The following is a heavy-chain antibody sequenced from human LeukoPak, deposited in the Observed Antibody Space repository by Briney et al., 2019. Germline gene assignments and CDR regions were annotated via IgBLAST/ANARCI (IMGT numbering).Heavy chain of an antibody. CDR1: GDSVSRKSAA. D-gene: IGHD3-16*02. Sequence: SQTLSFTCVISGDSVSRKSAAWHWIRQSPSRGLEWLGRTYYRSKWYNDYAESVKSRITINPDTSKNQFSLQLNSVTPEDTAVYYCARDPDPFSRLSVFDIWGQGTMVTVSS. CDR2: TYYRSKWYN. J-gene: IGHJ3*02. CDR3: ARDPDPFSRLSVFDI. V-gene: IGHV6-1*01.